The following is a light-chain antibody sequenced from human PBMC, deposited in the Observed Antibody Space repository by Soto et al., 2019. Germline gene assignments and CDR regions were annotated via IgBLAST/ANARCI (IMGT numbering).Light chain of an antibody. J-gene: IGLJ1*01. Sequence: SALTQPPSGTGSHVQSVTISCTRTSSDVGGYNYVSWYQQHPGKAPKLMIYEVSKRPSGVPDRFSGSKSGNTASLTVSGLQAEDEADYYCSSYAGSNNFNVFGTGTKVTGL. CDR1: SSDVGGYNY. CDR3: SSYAGSNNFNV. CDR2: EVS. V-gene: IGLV2-8*01.